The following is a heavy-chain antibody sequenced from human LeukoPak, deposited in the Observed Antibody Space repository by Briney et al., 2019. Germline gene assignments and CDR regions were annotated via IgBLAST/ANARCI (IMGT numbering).Heavy chain of an antibody. J-gene: IGHJ6*02. Sequence: SATLSLTCTGSGGSINNYYWSWIRQPPGKGLEWIGYISYSGSTNYNPSLKSRVTMSVDASKNQFSLNLISVTAADTAVYYCARRGYYYGSGRVYGMDVWGQGTTVTVSS. CDR3: ARRGYYYGSGRVYGMDV. CDR2: ISYSGST. CDR1: GGSINNYY. V-gene: IGHV4-59*01. D-gene: IGHD3-10*01.